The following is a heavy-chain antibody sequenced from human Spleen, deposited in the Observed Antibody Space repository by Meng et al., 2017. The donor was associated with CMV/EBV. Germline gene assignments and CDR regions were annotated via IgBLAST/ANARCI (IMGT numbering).Heavy chain of an antibody. CDR2: ISYDGSNK. Sequence: GGSLRLSCAASGFTFSSYAMHWVRQAPGKGLEWVAVISYDGSNKYYADSVKGRFTISRDNSKNTLYLQMNSLRAEDTAVYYCASNPSSGWGYYYYGMDVWGQGTTVTVSS. J-gene: IGHJ6*02. CDR3: ASNPSSGWGYYYYGMDV. CDR1: GFTFSSYA. D-gene: IGHD6-19*01. V-gene: IGHV3-30*04.